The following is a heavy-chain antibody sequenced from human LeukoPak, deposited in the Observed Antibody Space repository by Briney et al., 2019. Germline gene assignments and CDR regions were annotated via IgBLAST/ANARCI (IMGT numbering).Heavy chain of an antibody. CDR1: GFTFSSYG. D-gene: IGHD3-10*01. CDR3: AKTMVRGRGAFDI. CDR2: ISYDGSNK. Sequence: HPGGSLRLSCAASGFTFSSYGMHWVRQAPGKGLEWVAVISYDGSNKYYADSVKGRLTISRDNSKNTLYLQMNSLRAEDTAVYYCAKTMVRGRGAFDIWGQGTMVTVSS. J-gene: IGHJ3*02. V-gene: IGHV3-30*18.